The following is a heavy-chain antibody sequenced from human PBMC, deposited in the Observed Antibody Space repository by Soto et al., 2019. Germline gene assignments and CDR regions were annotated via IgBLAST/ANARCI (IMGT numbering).Heavy chain of an antibody. CDR1: GGSISSYY. CDR3: ARGMDLDY. J-gene: IGHJ4*02. CDR2: IYYSGST. V-gene: IGHV4-59*01. Sequence: SETLSLTCTVSGGSISSYYWSWIRQPPGKGLEWIGYIYYSGSTNYNPSLKSRVTISVDTSKNQFSLKLSSVTAADTAVYYCARGMDLDYWGQGTLVTVSS. D-gene: IGHD2-8*01.